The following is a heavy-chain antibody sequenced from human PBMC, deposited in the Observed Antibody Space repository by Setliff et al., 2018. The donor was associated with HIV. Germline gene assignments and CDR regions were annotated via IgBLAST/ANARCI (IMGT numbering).Heavy chain of an antibody. Sequence: ASVKVSCKASGYTFTSYAMHWVRQAPGQRLEWMGWINAGNGNTKYSQKFQGRVTVTRDTSASTAYMELSSLRSEDTAVYYCARGLDYGSGSFSSQRRSHSFPRWGQGTLVTVSS. V-gene: IGHV1-3*01. D-gene: IGHD3-10*01. CDR3: ARGLDYGSGSFSSQRRSHSFPR. CDR1: GYTFTSYA. J-gene: IGHJ4*02. CDR2: INAGNGNT.